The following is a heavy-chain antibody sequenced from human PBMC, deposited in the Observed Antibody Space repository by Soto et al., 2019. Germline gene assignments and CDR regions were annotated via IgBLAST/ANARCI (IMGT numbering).Heavy chain of an antibody. CDR2: INAGNGNT. Sequence: SVKVSCKASGYTFTSYAMHWVRQAPGQRLEWMGWINAGNGNTKYSQKFQGRVTITRDTSASTAYMELSSLRSEDTAVYYCARDLGYYYGMDVWGQGTTVTVSS. CDR3: ARDLGYYYGMDV. V-gene: IGHV1-3*01. J-gene: IGHJ6*02. CDR1: GYTFTSYA.